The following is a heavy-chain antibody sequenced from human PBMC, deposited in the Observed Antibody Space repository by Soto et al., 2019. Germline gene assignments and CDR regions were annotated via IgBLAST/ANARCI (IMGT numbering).Heavy chain of an antibody. CDR2: LMGGGDTT. Sequence: EVQLLESGGGLVQPGGSLRLSCAASGFTFNNYAMTWVRQAPGKGLEWVSALMGGGDTTSYADSVKGRFTVFRDGSKNTLYLQMSSLRAADTALYYCAKGRGGSGSLTPRVDFWGQGTLVTVSS. V-gene: IGHV3-23*01. CDR3: AKGRGGSGSLTPRVDF. CDR1: GFTFNNYA. J-gene: IGHJ4*02. D-gene: IGHD3-10*01.